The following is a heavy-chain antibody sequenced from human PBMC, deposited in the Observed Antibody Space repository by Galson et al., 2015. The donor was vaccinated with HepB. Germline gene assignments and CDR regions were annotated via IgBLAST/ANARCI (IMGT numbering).Heavy chain of an antibody. CDR3: AKVAILGATPHYFDY. V-gene: IGHV3-23*01. D-gene: IGHD3-16*01. Sequence: SLRLSCAASRFTFTRYTMGWVRQAPGKGLKWVSSLSVNGDISYYEDSVKGRFTISRDNSKKMVYLQMNGLRAEDTAVCYCAKVAILGATPHYFDYLGQGTLVTVSS. CDR2: LSVNGDIS. J-gene: IGHJ4*02. CDR1: RFTFTRYT.